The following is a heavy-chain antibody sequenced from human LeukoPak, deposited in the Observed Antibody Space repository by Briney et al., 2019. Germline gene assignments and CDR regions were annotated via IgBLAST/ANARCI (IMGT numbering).Heavy chain of an antibody. Sequence: SETLSLTCTVPGGSISSGDYYWSWIRQPPGKGLEWIGYIYYSGSTYYNPSLKSRVTISVDTSKNQFSLKLSSVTAADTAVYYCARYCSSTSCYEGFDPWGQGTLVTVSS. CDR1: GGSISSGDYY. CDR2: IYYSGST. CDR3: ARYCSSTSCYEGFDP. V-gene: IGHV4-30-4*01. J-gene: IGHJ5*02. D-gene: IGHD2-2*01.